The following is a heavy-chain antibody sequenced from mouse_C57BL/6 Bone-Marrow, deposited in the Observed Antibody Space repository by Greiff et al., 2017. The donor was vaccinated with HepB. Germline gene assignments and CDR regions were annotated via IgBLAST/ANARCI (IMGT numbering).Heavy chain of an antibody. CDR2: ISSGGSYT. D-gene: IGHD2-4*01. V-gene: IGHV5-6*01. CDR3: ARPIYYDYGEFDY. J-gene: IGHJ2*01. Sequence: DVHLVESGGDLVKPGGSLKLSCAASGFTFSSYGMSWVRQTPDKRLEWVATISSGGSYTYYPDSVKGRFTISRDNAKNTLYLQMSSLKSEDTAMYYCARPIYYDYGEFDYWGQGTTLTVSS. CDR1: GFTFSSYG.